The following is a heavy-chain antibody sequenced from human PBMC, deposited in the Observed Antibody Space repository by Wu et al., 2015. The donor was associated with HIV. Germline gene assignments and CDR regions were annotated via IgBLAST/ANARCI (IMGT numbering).Heavy chain of an antibody. D-gene: IGHD4-23*01. J-gene: IGHJ1*01. V-gene: IGHV1-69*13. CDR1: GGTFSSYA. CDR3: ARGQDQHDYGGNPVFQH. Sequence: QVQLVQSGAEVKKPGSSVKVSCKASGGTFSSYAISWVRQAPGQGLEWMGRIIPIFGTANYAQKFQGRVTITADESTSTAYMELSSLRSEDTAVYYXARGQDQHDYGGNPVFQHWGQGTLVTVSS. CDR2: IIPIFGTA.